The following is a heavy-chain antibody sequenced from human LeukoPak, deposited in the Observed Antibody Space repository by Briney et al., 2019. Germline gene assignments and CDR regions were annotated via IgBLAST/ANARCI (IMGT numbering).Heavy chain of an antibody. V-gene: IGHV4-4*07. CDR3: ARGPYSYDSSGAFDI. J-gene: IGHJ3*02. CDR1: GASISNYY. CDR2: IYTSGST. Sequence: PSETLSLTCTVSGASISNYYWSWIRQPAGKGLERIGRIYTSGSTNYNPSLKSRVTMSVDTSKNQFSLKLSSVTAADTAVYFCARGPYSYDSSGAFDIWGQGTMVTVSS. D-gene: IGHD3-22*01.